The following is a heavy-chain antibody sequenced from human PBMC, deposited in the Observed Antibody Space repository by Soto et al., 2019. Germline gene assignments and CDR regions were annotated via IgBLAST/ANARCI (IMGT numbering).Heavy chain of an antibody. V-gene: IGHV1-69*12. Sequence: QVQLVQSGAEVKKPGXSVKVSCKASGGTFRSYVTSWVRQAPGQGLEWLGGIIPMYGTTYYAQTFQGRVTISADESTSTAFMELSSLRSEDTAVYYCARIGTLDWIDDYWGQGTLVTVAS. CDR1: GGTFRSYV. D-gene: IGHD1-1*01. CDR2: IIPMYGTT. J-gene: IGHJ4*02. CDR3: ARIGTLDWIDDY.